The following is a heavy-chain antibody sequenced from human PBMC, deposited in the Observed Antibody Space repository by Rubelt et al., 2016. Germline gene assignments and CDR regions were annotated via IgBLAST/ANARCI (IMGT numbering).Heavy chain of an antibody. CDR1: GFTFSSYS. V-gene: IGHV3-53*04. CDR2: IYSGGTT. J-gene: IGHJ4*02. CDR3: ARGGDYGDY. Sequence: EVQLVESGGGLVQPGGSLRLSCAASGFTFSSYSMNWVRQAPGKGLEWVSVIYSGGTTFYADSVKGRFTISRHNSNNTVYLQMNSLRAEDTAVYYCARGGDYGDYWGQGTLVTVSS.